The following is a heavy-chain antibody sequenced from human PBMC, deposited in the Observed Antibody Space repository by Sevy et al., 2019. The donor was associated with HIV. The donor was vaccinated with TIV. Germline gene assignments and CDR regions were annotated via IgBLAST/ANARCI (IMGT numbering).Heavy chain of an antibody. CDR2: ISFHGTNK. D-gene: IGHD2-15*01. V-gene: IGHV3-30*04. CDR1: GFTFSNYV. CDR3: VRETGGSGSAGYFGD. J-gene: IGHJ4*02. Sequence: GGSLRRSCAASGFTFSNYVMHWVRQAPGKGLEWVALISFHGTNKDYRDSVKGRFTISRDDAKNTVYVEMTSLTVEDTALYYCVRETGGSGSAGYFGDWGQGTLVTVSS.